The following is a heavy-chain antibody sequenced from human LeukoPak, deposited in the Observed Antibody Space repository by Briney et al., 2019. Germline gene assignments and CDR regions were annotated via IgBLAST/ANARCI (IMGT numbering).Heavy chain of an antibody. CDR1: GFTFRSYA. CDR3: ARGKLIAAAGADFDY. V-gene: IGHV3-30*04. Sequence: GGSLRLSCAASGFTFRSYAMHWVRQAPGKGLEWVAVISYDGSNKYYADSVKGRFTISRDNSKNTLYLQMNSLRAEDTAVYYCARGKLIAAAGADFDYWGQGTLVTVSS. D-gene: IGHD6-13*01. CDR2: ISYDGSNK. J-gene: IGHJ4*02.